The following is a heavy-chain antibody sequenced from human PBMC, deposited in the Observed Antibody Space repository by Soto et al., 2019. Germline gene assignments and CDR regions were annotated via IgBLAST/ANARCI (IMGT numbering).Heavy chain of an antibody. D-gene: IGHD6-13*01. J-gene: IGHJ4*02. CDR1: GFTFSKYA. Sequence: GGSLRLSCAASGFTFSKYAMTWVRQAPGKGLEWVSVITGSGGGTYFVDSVKGRFTISRDNSKNTVYLQMNSLRAEDTAVYYCAKRPLTAAGFDYWGQGTLVTVSS. CDR3: AKRPLTAAGFDY. V-gene: IGHV3-23*01. CDR2: ITGSGGGT.